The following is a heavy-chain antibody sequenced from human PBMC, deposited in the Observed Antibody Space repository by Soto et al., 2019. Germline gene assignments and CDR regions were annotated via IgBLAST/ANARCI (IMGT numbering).Heavy chain of an antibody. CDR2: ISGSGGST. CDR3: AKDYGPGYCSGGSCYFEY. J-gene: IGHJ4*02. CDR1: VFTFSSYA. V-gene: IGHV3-23*01. D-gene: IGHD2-15*01. Sequence: SLRLSCSASVFTFSSYAMSWVRHSPLKLLEWVSAISGSGGSTYYADSVKGRFTISRDNSKNTLYLQMNSLRAEDTAVYYCAKDYGPGYCSGGSCYFEYWGQGTLVTVSS.